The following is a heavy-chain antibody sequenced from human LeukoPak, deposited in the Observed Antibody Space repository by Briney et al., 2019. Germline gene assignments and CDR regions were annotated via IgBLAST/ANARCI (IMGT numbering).Heavy chain of an antibody. CDR1: GFIFSSYV. CDR3: ARLRYSSGYYSDY. D-gene: IGHD3-22*01. Sequence: GGSLRLSCAASGFIFSSYVMHWVRQPPGKGLEWVAVIWNDGSNKYYADSVKGRFTISRDNSKNTLYLQMDSLRAEDTAMFYCARLRYSSGYYSDYWGQGTLVTVPS. J-gene: IGHJ4*02. CDR2: IWNDGSNK. V-gene: IGHV3-33*08.